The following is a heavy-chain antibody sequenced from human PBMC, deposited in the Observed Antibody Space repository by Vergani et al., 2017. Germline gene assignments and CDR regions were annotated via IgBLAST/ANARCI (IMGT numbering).Heavy chain of an antibody. D-gene: IGHD4-11*01. CDR1: FFPFIRSS. V-gene: IGHV1-69*18. J-gene: IGHJ6*02. CDR2: IIPIFGTA. CDR3: ARDNPVTTVTTYYYYGMDV. Sequence: VPRGHSLAYFKNPFSSFHFSFPSSFFPFIRSSLIWLLPAPGQGLEWMGRIIPIFGTANYAQKFQGRVTITADESTSTAYMELSSLRSEDTAVYYCARDNPVTTVTTYYYYGMDVWGQGTTVTVSS.